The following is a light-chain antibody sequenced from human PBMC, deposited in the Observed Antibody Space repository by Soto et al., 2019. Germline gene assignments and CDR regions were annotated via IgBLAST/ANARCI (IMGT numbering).Light chain of an antibody. CDR1: QSVSRSY. CDR2: GTS. J-gene: IGKJ1*01. Sequence: EIVLTQSPGTLSLSPGERVTLSCRASQSVSRSYLGWYQQKPGQAPRLLIYGTSSRATGIPDRFSGSGSGTDFTLTISRLEPEDFAVYYCQQYGNSPITFGQGTKVDIK. CDR3: QQYGNSPIT. V-gene: IGKV3-20*01.